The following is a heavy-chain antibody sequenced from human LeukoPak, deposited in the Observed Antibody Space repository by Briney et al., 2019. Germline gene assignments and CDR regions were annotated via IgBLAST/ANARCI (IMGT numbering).Heavy chain of an antibody. CDR1: GFTFDDYA. J-gene: IGHJ5*02. D-gene: IGHD6-6*01. Sequence: GGSLRLSCAASGFTFDDYAMHWVRQAPGKGLVWVSRINSDGSSTSYADSVKGRFTISRDNAKNTLYLQMNSLRAEDTAVYYCARERGLWLIAARRNWFDPWGQGTLVTVSS. CDR3: ARERGLWLIAARRNWFDP. V-gene: IGHV3-74*01. CDR2: INSDGSST.